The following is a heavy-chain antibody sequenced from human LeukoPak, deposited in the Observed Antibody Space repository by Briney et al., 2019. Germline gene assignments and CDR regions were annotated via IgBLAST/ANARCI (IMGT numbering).Heavy chain of an antibody. CDR2: IYYSGST. CDR3: ARLSSDFDY. CDR1: GGSISSSSYY. D-gene: IGHD6-6*01. J-gene: IGHJ4*02. V-gene: IGHV4-39*01. Sequence: SETLSLTCTVSGGSISSSSYYWGWLRQPPGKGLEWIGSIYYSGSTYYNPSLKSRVTISVDTSKNQFSLKLSSVTAADTAVCYCARLSSDFDYWGQGTLVTVSS.